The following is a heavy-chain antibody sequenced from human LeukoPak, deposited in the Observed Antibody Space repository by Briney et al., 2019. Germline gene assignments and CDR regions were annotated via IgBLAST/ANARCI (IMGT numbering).Heavy chain of an antibody. CDR3: AKDPGFYYDSGGYSVY. V-gene: IGHV3-23*01. CDR1: GFTFSSYA. D-gene: IGHD3-22*01. Sequence: GGSLRLSCAASGFTFSSYAMSWVRQAPGKGLEWVSAISGSGGSTYYADSVKGRFTISRDNSKNTLYLQMSSLRAEDTALYYCAKDPGFYYDSGGYSVYWGQGALVTVSS. J-gene: IGHJ4*02. CDR2: ISGSGGST.